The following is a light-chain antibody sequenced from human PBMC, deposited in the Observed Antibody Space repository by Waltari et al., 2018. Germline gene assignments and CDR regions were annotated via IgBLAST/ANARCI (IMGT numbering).Light chain of an antibody. CDR2: WAA. J-gene: IGKJ1*01. CDR1: QSVLHSSNNKNF. V-gene: IGKV4-1*01. Sequence: DIVMTQSPESLAVSLGERATITCKSSQSVLHSSNNKNFFAWYQQKPGPPPKLLLYWAATRKSGLPDRFSGSGSGTDFTLTISSLQADDVAVYYCPPFQSHLRTFGQGPKVEIK. CDR3: PPFQSHLRT.